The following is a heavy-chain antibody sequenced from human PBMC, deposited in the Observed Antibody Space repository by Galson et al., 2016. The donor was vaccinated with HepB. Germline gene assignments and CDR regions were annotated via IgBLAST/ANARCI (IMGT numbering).Heavy chain of an antibody. Sequence: SLRLSCAASGFTFSDYYMSWIRQAPGKGLEWLSYISSSRRTIHYADSVKGRITISRDNAKNSLYLQMDRPRAEDTAVYYCARDGDTAMLTANYYFDYWGQGTLVTVSS. CDR1: GFTFSDYY. J-gene: IGHJ4*02. D-gene: IGHD5-18*01. CDR2: ISSSRRTI. CDR3: ARDGDTAMLTANYYFDY. V-gene: IGHV3-11*04.